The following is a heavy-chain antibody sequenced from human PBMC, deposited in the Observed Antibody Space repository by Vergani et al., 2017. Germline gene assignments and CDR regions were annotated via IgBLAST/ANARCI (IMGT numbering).Heavy chain of an antibody. D-gene: IGHD2/OR15-2a*01. J-gene: IGHJ4*01. CDR3: VKEKIDLGSYFFDS. CDR1: GFTFSTYA. CDR2: ISSDGGST. Sequence: EVQLLESGGGLVQPGGSLRLSCAASGFTFSTYAMTWVRQAPGKGLEWVSTISSDGGSTYYADSVKGRFTISRDNSKNTLSLKMNSLTAEDTAIYYCVKEKIDLGSYFFDSWGHGILVTVSS. V-gene: IGHV3-23*01.